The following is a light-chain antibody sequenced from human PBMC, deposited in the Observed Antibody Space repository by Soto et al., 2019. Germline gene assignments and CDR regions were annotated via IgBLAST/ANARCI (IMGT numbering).Light chain of an antibody. J-gene: IGKJ3*01. CDR2: AAS. CDR1: QGISSY. V-gene: IGKV1-8*01. Sequence: AIRMTQSPSSFSASTGDRVTITCRASQGISSYLAWYQQKPGKAPKLLIYAASILQNGVPSRFSGSGSGTDFTLTISCLQSEDFATYYCQQYYSYPLTFGPGTKVDIK. CDR3: QQYYSYPLT.